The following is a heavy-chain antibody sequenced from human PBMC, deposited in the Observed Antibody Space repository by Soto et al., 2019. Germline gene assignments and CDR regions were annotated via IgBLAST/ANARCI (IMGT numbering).Heavy chain of an antibody. V-gene: IGHV4-59*08. D-gene: IGHD6-13*01. Sequence: SETLSLTCTVSGGSISSYYWSWIRQPPGKGLEWIGYIYYSGSTNYNPSLKSRVTISVDTSKNQFSLKLSSVTAADTAVYYCARQGKQHTFDYWGQGTLVTVSS. CDR2: IYYSGST. J-gene: IGHJ4*02. CDR3: ARQGKQHTFDY. CDR1: GGSISSYY.